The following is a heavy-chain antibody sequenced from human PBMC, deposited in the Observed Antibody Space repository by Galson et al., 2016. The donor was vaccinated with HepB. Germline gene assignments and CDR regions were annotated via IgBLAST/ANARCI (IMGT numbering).Heavy chain of an antibody. D-gene: IGHD7-27*01. Sequence: QSGAEVKKPGESLRISCYLSGATVTNSWISWVRQVPGKGLEWMGRVDATNSYTFYSPSFQGHVTISADKSINTAYLQWSSLKPSDTAIYFCAETVLTAVGDWCDPWGQGPLVTVSS. J-gene: IGHJ5*02. CDR2: VDATNSYT. CDR1: GATVTNSW. V-gene: IGHV5-10-1*01. CDR3: AETVLTAVGDWCDP.